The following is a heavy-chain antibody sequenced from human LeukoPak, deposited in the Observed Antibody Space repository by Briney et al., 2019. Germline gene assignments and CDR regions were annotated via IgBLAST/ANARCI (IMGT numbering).Heavy chain of an antibody. Sequence: GATVKVSCKASGGTFSSYAISWVRQAPGQGLEWMGGIIPIFGTANYAQKFQGRVTITADESTSTAYMELSSLRSEDTAVYYCARTIVVVPAATSYYYYYMDVWGKGTTVTVS. J-gene: IGHJ6*03. CDR1: GGTFSSYA. V-gene: IGHV1-69*13. D-gene: IGHD2-2*01. CDR2: IIPIFGTA. CDR3: ARTIVVVPAATSYYYYYMDV.